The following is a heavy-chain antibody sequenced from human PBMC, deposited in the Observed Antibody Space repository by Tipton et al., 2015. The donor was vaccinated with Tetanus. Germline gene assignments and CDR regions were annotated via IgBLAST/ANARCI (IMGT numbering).Heavy chain of an antibody. Sequence: TLSLTCTVSGGSISSYYWSWIRQPPGKGLEWIGYIYYSGNTYYNPSLRSRVTMSVDTSKIQFSLMLTSVTASDTAVYYCARLSSSSNDAHAFDIWGQGTMVTVSS. V-gene: IGHV4-59*04. CDR2: IYYSGNT. CDR3: ARLSSSSNDAHAFDI. J-gene: IGHJ3*02. D-gene: IGHD2-2*01. CDR1: GGSISSYY.